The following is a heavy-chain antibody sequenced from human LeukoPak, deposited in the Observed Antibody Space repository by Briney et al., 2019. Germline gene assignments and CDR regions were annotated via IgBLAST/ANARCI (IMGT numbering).Heavy chain of an antibody. V-gene: IGHV4-34*01. Sequence: SETLSLTCAVYGGSFSGYYWSWIRQPPGKGLEWIGEINHSGSTNYNPSLKSRVTISVDTSKNQFSLKLSSVTAADTAVYYCARLGGGVLRFLEWLGTSYGMDVWGQGTVVTVSS. CDR3: ARLGGGVLRFLEWLGTSYGMDV. D-gene: IGHD3-3*01. CDR1: GGSFSGYY. CDR2: INHSGST. J-gene: IGHJ6*02.